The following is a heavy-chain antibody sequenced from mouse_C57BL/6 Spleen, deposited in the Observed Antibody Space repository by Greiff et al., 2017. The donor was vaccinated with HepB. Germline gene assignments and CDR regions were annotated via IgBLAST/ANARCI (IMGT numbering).Heavy chain of an antibody. V-gene: IGHV1-26*01. D-gene: IGHD2-3*01. CDR2: INPNNGGT. J-gene: IGHJ3*01. Sequence: EVQLQQSGPELVKPGASVKISCKASGYTFTDYYMNWVKQSHGKSLEWIGDINPNNGGTSYNQKFKGKATLTVDKSSSTAYMELRSLTSEDSAVYYCARDGPSFAYWGQGTLVTVSA. CDR3: ARDGPSFAY. CDR1: GYTFTDYY.